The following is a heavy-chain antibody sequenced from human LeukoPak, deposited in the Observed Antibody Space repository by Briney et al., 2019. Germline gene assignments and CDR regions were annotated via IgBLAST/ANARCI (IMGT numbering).Heavy chain of an antibody. V-gene: IGHV4-31*11. D-gene: IGHD2-21*01. J-gene: IGHJ4*02. CDR2: IYYGGST. CDR3: ASGGALIATLAY. CDR1: GGSISSGDYY. Sequence: PSETLSLTCAVSGGSISSGDYYWSWIRQHPGKGLEGIGYIYYGGSTYYNPSLQGRVTISLDTSKNKFSLKLSSVTAADTAVYYCASGGALIATLAYWGQGTLVTVSS.